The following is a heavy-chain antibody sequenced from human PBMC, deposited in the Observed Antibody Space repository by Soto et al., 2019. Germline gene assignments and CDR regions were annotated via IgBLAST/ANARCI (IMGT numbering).Heavy chain of an antibody. CDR2: ISGSGGST. D-gene: IGHD6-13*01. CDR1: GFTFSSYA. Sequence: PGGSLRLSCAASGFTFSSYAMSWVRQAPGKGLEWVSAISGSGGSTYYADSVKGRFTISRDNSKNTLYLQMNSLRAEDTAVYYCAKETSIAAAGGNYYGMDVWGQGTTVTVSS. V-gene: IGHV3-23*01. J-gene: IGHJ6*02. CDR3: AKETSIAAAGGNYYGMDV.